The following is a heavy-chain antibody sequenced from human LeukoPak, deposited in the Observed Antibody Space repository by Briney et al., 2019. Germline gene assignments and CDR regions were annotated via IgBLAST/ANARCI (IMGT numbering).Heavy chain of an antibody. J-gene: IGHJ4*02. Sequence: GASVKVSCKASGYTFTSYYKHWVRQAPGQGLEWMGIINPSGGSTSYAQKFQGRVTMTRDTSTRTVYMELSSLRSEDTAVYYCARDQDVSGAAPGFDYWGQGTLVTVSS. D-gene: IGHD6-13*01. CDR2: INPSGGST. CDR1: GYTFTSYY. CDR3: ARDQDVSGAAPGFDY. V-gene: IGHV1-46*01.